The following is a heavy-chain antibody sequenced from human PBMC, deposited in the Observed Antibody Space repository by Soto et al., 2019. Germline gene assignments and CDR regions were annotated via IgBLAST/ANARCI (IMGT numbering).Heavy chain of an antibody. CDR1: GYTFTSYY. Sequence: GASVKVSCKASGYTFTSYYMHWVRQAPGQGLEWMGIINPSGGSTSYAQKFQGRVTMTRDTSTSTVYMELSSLRSEDTAVYYCARGRDFGVVSNYYGMDVWGQGTTVTVSS. J-gene: IGHJ6*02. V-gene: IGHV1-46*01. D-gene: IGHD3-3*01. CDR3: ARGRDFGVVSNYYGMDV. CDR2: INPSGGST.